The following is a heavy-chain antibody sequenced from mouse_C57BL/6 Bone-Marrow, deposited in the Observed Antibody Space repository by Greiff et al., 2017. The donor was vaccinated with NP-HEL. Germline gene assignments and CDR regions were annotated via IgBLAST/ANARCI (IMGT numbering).Heavy chain of an antibody. CDR2: ISDGGSYT. V-gene: IGHV5-4*01. CDR1: GFTFSSYA. CDR3: ARDKDYEWFAY. D-gene: IGHD2-4*01. Sequence: EVKLVESGGGLVKPGGSLKLSCAASGFTFSSYAMSWVRQTPEKRLERVATISDGGSYTYYPDNVKGRFTISRDNAKNNLYLQMSHLKSEDTAMYYCARDKDYEWFAYWGQGTLVTVSA. J-gene: IGHJ3*01.